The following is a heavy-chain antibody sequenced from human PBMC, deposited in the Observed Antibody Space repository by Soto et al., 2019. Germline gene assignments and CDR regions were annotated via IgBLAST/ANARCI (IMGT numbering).Heavy chain of an antibody. D-gene: IGHD6-13*01. J-gene: IGHJ5*02. V-gene: IGHV4-28*01. CDR3: ARMRYSSSPPSVWFDP. CDR2: IYYSGST. Sequence: SETLSLTCAVSGYSISSSNWWGSFRQPPGKGLEWIGYIYYSGSTFYNPSLKSRVTMSVDTSKNQFSLKLSSVTAVDTAVYYCARMRYSSSPPSVWFDPWGQGTLVTVSS. CDR1: GYSISSSNW.